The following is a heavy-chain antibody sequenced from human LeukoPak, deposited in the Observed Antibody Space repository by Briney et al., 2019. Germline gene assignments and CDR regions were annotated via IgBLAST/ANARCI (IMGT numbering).Heavy chain of an antibody. CDR3: AKAPVTTCRGAYCYPFDY. J-gene: IGHJ4*02. D-gene: IGHD2-21*01. CDR2: ISYDGSDK. Sequence: GGSLRLSCAASGFTFSSYSMNWVRQAPGKGLEWVALISYDGSDKYYADSVKGRFTISRDSSKNTLFLQMNRLRPEDAAVYYCAKAPVTTCRGAYCYPFDYWGQGTLVTVSS. V-gene: IGHV3-30*18. CDR1: GFTFSSYS.